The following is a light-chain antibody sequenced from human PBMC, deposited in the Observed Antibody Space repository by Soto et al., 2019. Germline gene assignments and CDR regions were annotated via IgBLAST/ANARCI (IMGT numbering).Light chain of an antibody. Sequence: EIVLTQSPGTLSLSPGERATLSCRASQSVSSSYLGWYQQKPGQAPRLLIYGASSRATGIPDRFSGSGSGTDFTLTTSRLESEDFAVYYCQQYSYWPHTFGQGTRLEIK. J-gene: IGKJ5*01. CDR3: QQYSYWPHT. CDR1: QSVSSSY. CDR2: GAS. V-gene: IGKV3-20*01.